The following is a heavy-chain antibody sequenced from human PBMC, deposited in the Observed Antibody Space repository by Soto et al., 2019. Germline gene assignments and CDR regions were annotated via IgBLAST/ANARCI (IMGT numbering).Heavy chain of an antibody. CDR3: AKAKDIVVVPAFNWFDP. Sequence: GGSLRLSCAASGFTFSSYSMNWVRQAPGKGLEWVSSISSSSSYIYYADSVKGRFTISRDNAKNSLYLQMNSLRAEDTAVYYCAKAKDIVVVPAFNWFDPWGQGTLVTVSS. V-gene: IGHV3-21*01. CDR2: ISSSSSYI. CDR1: GFTFSSYS. D-gene: IGHD2-2*01. J-gene: IGHJ5*02.